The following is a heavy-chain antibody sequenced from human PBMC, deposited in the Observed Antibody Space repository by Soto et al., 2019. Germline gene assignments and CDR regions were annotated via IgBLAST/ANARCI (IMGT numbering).Heavy chain of an antibody. J-gene: IGHJ6*03. CDR3: ARRARPDFYYMDV. D-gene: IGHD6-6*01. Sequence: EVQLAESGGGLAQPGGSLRLSCAASGFTLSGYAMDWVRQAPGKGLEYVSGISSNGVGTYYANSVQGRFTISRDNSKNTVYLEMGSLRPEDMDVYDCARRARPDFYYMDVWGKGTTVTVSS. CDR2: ISSNGVGT. CDR1: GFTLSGYA. V-gene: IGHV3-64*01.